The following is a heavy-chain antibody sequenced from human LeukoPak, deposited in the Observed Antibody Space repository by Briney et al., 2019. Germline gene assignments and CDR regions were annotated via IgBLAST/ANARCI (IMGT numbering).Heavy chain of an antibody. Sequence: SETLSLTCAVYGGSFSGYYWSWIRQPPGKGLEWIGEINHSVSTNYNPSLKSRVTISVDTSKNQFSLKLSSVTAADTAVYYCASSGAGNWFDPWGQGTLVTVSS. CDR3: ASSGAGNWFDP. V-gene: IGHV4-34*01. CDR1: GGSFSGYY. CDR2: INHSVST. D-gene: IGHD3-10*01. J-gene: IGHJ5*02.